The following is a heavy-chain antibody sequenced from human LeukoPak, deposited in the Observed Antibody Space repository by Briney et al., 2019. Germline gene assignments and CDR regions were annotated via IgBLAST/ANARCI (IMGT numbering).Heavy chain of an antibody. CDR2: ISGSGGST. D-gene: IGHD3-22*01. V-gene: IGHV3-23*01. Sequence: GGSLRLSCAASGFTFSSYAMTWVRQAPGKGLEWVSAISGSGGSTYYADSVKGRFTISRDNSKNTLYLQMNSLRAVDTAVYYYAKQYDSSGYYYPIDYWGQGTLVTVSS. CDR1: GFTFSSYA. CDR3: AKQYDSSGYYYPIDY. J-gene: IGHJ4*02.